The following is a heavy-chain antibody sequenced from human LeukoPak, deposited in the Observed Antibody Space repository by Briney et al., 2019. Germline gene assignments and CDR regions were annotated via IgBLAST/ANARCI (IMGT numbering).Heavy chain of an antibody. CDR2: INHSGST. CDR1: GGSFSGYY. V-gene: IGHV4-34*01. J-gene: IGHJ4*02. D-gene: IGHD6-19*01. Sequence: SETLSLTCAVYGGSFSGYYWSWIRQPPGKGLEWIGEINHSGSTNYNPSLKSRVTISVDTSKNQFSLKLSSVTAADTAVYYCARVDSSGWYCDYRGQGTLVTVSS. CDR3: ARVDSSGWYCDY.